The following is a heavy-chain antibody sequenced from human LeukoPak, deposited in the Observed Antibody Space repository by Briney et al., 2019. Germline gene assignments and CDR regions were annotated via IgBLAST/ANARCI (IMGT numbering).Heavy chain of an antibody. CDR1: GGSFSGYY. D-gene: IGHD6-19*01. Sequence: SETLSLTCAVYGGSFSGYYWSWIRQPPGKGLEWIGEIDHSGSTNYNPSLKSRVTISVDTSKNQFSLKLSSVTAADTAVYYCAREQIRKWLVYGMDVWGQGTTVTVSS. V-gene: IGHV4-34*01. J-gene: IGHJ6*02. CDR2: IDHSGST. CDR3: AREQIRKWLVYGMDV.